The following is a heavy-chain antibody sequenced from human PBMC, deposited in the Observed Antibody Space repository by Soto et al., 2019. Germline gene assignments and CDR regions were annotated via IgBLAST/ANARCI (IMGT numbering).Heavy chain of an antibody. V-gene: IGHV3-23*01. CDR3: ARSRSGWNYFDY. J-gene: IGHJ4*02. D-gene: IGHD6-19*01. CDR2: IGYTGGSS. Sequence: GGSLRLSCAASDFTFTNYVMSWVRQAPGKGLEWVSTIGYTGGSSYYADSVKGRFTISRDNSKDTLYLQMSGLRAEDTAIYYCARSRSGWNYFDYWGQGTLVTVSS. CDR1: DFTFTNYV.